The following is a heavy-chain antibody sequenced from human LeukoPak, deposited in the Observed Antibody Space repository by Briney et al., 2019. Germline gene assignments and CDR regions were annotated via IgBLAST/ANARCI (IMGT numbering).Heavy chain of an antibody. D-gene: IGHD6-6*01. CDR3: ARWSGSVTARNYYYYMDV. J-gene: IGHJ6*03. CDR2: IIPIFGTA. V-gene: IGHV1-69*05. CDR1: GGTFSSYA. Sequence: SVKVSCKASGGTFSSYAISWVRQAPGQGLEWMGGIIPIFGTANYAQKFQGRVTITTDESTSTAYMELSSLRSEDTAVYYCARWSGSVTARNYYYYMDVWGEGTTVTVSS.